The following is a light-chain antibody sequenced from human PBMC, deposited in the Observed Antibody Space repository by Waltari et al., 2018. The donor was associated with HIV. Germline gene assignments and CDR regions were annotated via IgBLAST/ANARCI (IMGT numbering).Light chain of an antibody. Sequence: GERATINCKSSQSVLYNSNNKNYLAWYQQKPGESPKLLIYWASTRESGVPDRFSGSGSGTDFILTISRLQAEDVAVYYCQQYYSTPRTFGGGTKVEIK. J-gene: IGKJ4*01. CDR1: QSVLYNSNNKNY. V-gene: IGKV4-1*01. CDR2: WAS. CDR3: QQYYSTPRT.